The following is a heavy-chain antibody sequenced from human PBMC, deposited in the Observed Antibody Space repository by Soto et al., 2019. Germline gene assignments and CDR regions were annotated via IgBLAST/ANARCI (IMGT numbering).Heavy chain of an antibody. CDR3: ARDFVHGDHPEYFQH. V-gene: IGHV3-66*01. D-gene: IGHD4-17*01. J-gene: IGHJ1*01. CDR2: IYSGGST. Sequence: GGSLRLSCAASGLPVSSNYMNWVRQAPGKGLEWVSVIYSGGSTYYADSVKGRFTISRDNSKNTLSLQMNSLRAEDTAVYYCARDFVHGDHPEYFQHWGQGTLVTVSS. CDR1: GLPVSSNY.